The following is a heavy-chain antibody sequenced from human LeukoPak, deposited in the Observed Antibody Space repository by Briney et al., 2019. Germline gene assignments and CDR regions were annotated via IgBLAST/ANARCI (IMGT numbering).Heavy chain of an antibody. J-gene: IGHJ4*02. CDR3: ARDRGSGWSVDY. D-gene: IGHD6-19*01. V-gene: IGHV1-69*05. CDR1: GGTFSSYA. Sequence: GASVKVSCKASGGTFSSYAISWVRQAPGQGLEWMGGIIPIFGTANYAQKFQGRVTITTDESTSTAYMELSSLRSEDTAVYYCARDRGSGWSVDYWGQGTLVTVSS. CDR2: IIPIFGTA.